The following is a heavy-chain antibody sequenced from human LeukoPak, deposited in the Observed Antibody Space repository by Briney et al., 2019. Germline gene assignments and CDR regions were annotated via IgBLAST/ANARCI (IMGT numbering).Heavy chain of an antibody. V-gene: IGHV3-23*01. J-gene: IGHJ4*02. CDR1: GSTFSNYA. CDR3: AKDIWLVTSGYQTFDL. CDR2: VTPGGNIP. Sequence: PGGSLRLSCAASGSTFSNYAMSWVRQAPGKGLEWVSGVTPGGNIPYYADSVKGRFTISRDNSKSTLYLQMGSLRAADTALYYCAKDIWLVTSGYQTFDLWGQGTLVTVSS. D-gene: IGHD3-22*01.